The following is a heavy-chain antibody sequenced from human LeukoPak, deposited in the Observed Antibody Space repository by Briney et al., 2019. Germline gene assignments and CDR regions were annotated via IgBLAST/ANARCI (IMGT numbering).Heavy chain of an antibody. CDR1: GYTFTGYY. V-gene: IGHV1-2*02. D-gene: IGHD3-22*01. CDR2: INPNSGGT. Sequence: GASVKVSCKASGYTFTGYYMHWVRQAPGQGLEWMGWINPNSGGTNYAQKFQGRVTMTRDTSISTAYMELSRLRSDDTTVYYCARGSYYYDSSGPFDYWGQGTLVTVSS. J-gene: IGHJ4*02. CDR3: ARGSYYYDSSGPFDY.